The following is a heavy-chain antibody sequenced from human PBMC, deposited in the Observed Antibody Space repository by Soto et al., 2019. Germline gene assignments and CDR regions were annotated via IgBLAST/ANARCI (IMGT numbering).Heavy chain of an antibody. J-gene: IGHJ4*02. CDR1: GGSVNSDDSY. D-gene: IGHD3-3*01. V-gene: IGHV4-31*03. CDR2: VFHRGNS. Sequence: QVRLQESGPGLVQPSQTLTLTCTVSGGSVNSDDSYWNWIRQHPAKGLEWIGYVFHRGNSKFNPSLKSRVTISLDSSKRQFSLELTSVTAADTAVYFCARGISIFGVVYLDSWGQVTLVSVSS. CDR3: ARGISIFGVVYLDS.